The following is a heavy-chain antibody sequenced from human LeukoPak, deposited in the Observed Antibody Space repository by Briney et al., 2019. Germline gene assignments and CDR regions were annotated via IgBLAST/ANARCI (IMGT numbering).Heavy chain of an antibody. J-gene: IGHJ4*02. CDR3: AKAYGGSFFDY. CDR1: GFTFGSFT. D-gene: IGHD1-26*01. Sequence: GGSLRLSCAASGFTFGSFTMSWVRQAPGKGLEWVSGISDSGDNTQYADSVKGRFTISRDNSKNTLYLQMNSLRVEDTAVYYCAKAYGGSFFDYWGQGTLVTVSS. V-gene: IGHV3-23*01. CDR2: ISDSGDNT.